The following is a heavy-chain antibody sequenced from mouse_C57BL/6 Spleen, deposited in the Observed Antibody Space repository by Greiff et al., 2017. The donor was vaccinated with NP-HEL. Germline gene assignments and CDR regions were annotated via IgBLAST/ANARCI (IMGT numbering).Heavy chain of an antibody. CDR1: GYTFTSYW. CDR3: ARGNYDYDGAPSFAY. D-gene: IGHD2-4*01. CDR2: IYPGSGST. J-gene: IGHJ3*01. Sequence: QVQLQQPGAELVKPGASVKMSCKASGYTFTSYWITWVKQRPGQGLEWIGDIYPGSGSTNYNEKFKSKATLTVDTSYSTAYMQLSSLTSEDSAVYYCARGNYDYDGAPSFAYWGQGTLVTVSA. V-gene: IGHV1-55*01.